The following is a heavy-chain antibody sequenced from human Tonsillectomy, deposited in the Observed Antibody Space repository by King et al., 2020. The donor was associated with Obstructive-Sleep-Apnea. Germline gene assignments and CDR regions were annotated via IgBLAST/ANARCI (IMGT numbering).Heavy chain of an antibody. CDR1: GGSISSGGYY. CDR3: ARTTMIVVYGWFDP. CDR2: IYYSGST. V-gene: IGHV4-31*03. Sequence: QLQESGPGLVKPSQTLSLTCTVSGGSISSGGYYWSWIRQHPGKGLEWIGYIYYSGSTYYNPSLKSRVTISVDTSKNQFSLKRSSVTAADTAVYYCARTTMIVVYGWFDPWGQGTLVTVSS. J-gene: IGHJ5*02. D-gene: IGHD3-22*01.